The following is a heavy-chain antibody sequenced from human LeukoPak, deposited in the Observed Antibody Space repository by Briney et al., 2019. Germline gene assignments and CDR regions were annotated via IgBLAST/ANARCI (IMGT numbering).Heavy chain of an antibody. CDR3: AQRQGPMSGTYDYFDP. Sequence: SETLSLTCTVSGGSISGYYWTWIRQPPGQGLEWIAYIHSNGYSNYNPSLRSRVTISVDPSKNQFSLTVTPVTAADTAIYYCAQRQGPMSGTYDYFDPWGQGALVTVSS. V-gene: IGHV4-4*09. D-gene: IGHD1-26*01. CDR2: IHSNGYS. CDR1: GGSISGYY. J-gene: IGHJ5*02.